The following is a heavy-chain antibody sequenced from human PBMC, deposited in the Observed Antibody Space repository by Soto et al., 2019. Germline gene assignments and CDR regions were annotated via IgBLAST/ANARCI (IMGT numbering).Heavy chain of an antibody. CDR2: ISYDGSNK. J-gene: IGHJ4*02. CDR1: GFTFSSYA. D-gene: IGHD6-19*01. Sequence: GGSLRLSCAASGFTFSSYAMHWVRQAPGKGLEWVAVISYDGSNKYYADSVKGRFTISRDNSKNTLYLQMNSLRAEDTAVYYCARPKYSSGWDDFDYWGQGTLVTVSS. V-gene: IGHV3-30-3*01. CDR3: ARPKYSSGWDDFDY.